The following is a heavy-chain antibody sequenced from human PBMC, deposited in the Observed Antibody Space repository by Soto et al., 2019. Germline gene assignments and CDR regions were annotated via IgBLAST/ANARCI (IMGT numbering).Heavy chain of an antibody. Sequence: ASVKVSCKASGYTFTGYYMHWVRQAPGQGLEWMGWINPNSGGTNYAQKFQGRVTMTRDTSISTAYMELSRLRSDDTALYYCARTYDFWSGYYRRVDAFDIWGQGTMVTVSS. CDR1: GYTFTGYY. V-gene: IGHV1-2*02. CDR3: ARTYDFWSGYYRRVDAFDI. CDR2: INPNSGGT. J-gene: IGHJ3*02. D-gene: IGHD3-3*01.